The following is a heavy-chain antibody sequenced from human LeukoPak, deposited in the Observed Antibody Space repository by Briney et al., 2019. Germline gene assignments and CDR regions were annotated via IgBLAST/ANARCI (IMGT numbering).Heavy chain of an antibody. J-gene: IGHJ4*02. CDR3: ARHMAAAPQRTYYFDY. CDR2: IYPGDSDT. V-gene: IGHV5-51*01. CDR1: GYSFTSYW. Sequence: GESLKISCKGSGYSFTSYWIGWVRQMPGKGLEWMGIIYPGDSDTRYSPSFQGQVTISADKSISTAYLQWSSLKASDTAMYYCARHMAAAPQRTYYFDYWGQGTLVTVSS. D-gene: IGHD6-13*01.